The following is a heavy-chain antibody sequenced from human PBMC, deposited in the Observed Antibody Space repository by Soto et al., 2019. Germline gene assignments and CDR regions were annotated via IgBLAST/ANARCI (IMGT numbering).Heavy chain of an antibody. CDR3: VRRHVSATGIDWFDP. V-gene: IGHV1-3*01. CDR2: INAANGDT. D-gene: IGHD6-13*01. Sequence: ASVKVSCKASGYNFTSYGIHWVRQAPGQRLEWMGWINAANGDTKYSPKFQGRVTITRDTSASTAYMELSSLRSEDTAVYYCVRRHVSATGIDWFDPWGQGTLVTVSS. J-gene: IGHJ5*02. CDR1: GYNFTSYG.